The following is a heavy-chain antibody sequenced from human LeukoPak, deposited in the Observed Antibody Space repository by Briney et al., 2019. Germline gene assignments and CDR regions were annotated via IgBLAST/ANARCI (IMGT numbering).Heavy chain of an antibody. J-gene: IGHJ4*02. D-gene: IGHD1-26*01. Sequence: GGSLRLSCAASGFTFSNAWMSWVRQAPGKGLEWVGRIKSKTDGGTTDYAAPVKGRFTISRDDSKNTLYLQMNSLKTEDTAVYYCTTEAQWEDYFDYWGQGTLVTVSS. CDR3: TTEAQWEDYFDY. CDR2: IKSKTDGGTT. V-gene: IGHV3-15*01. CDR1: GFTFSNAW.